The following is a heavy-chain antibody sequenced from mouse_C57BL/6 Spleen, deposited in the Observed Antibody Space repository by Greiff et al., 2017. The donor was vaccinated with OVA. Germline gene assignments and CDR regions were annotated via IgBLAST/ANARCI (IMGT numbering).Heavy chain of an antibody. D-gene: IGHD1-1*01. CDR3: ARAGSSYGWYFDV. CDR1: GYSITSGYY. V-gene: IGHV3-6*01. J-gene: IGHJ1*03. CDR2: ISYDGSN. Sequence: DVQLQESGPGLVKPSQSLSLTCSVTGYSITSGYYWHWIRQFPGNKLEWMGYISYDGSNNYNPSLKNRISITRDTSKNQFFLKLNSVTTEDTATYYCARAGSSYGWYFDVWGTGTTVTVSS.